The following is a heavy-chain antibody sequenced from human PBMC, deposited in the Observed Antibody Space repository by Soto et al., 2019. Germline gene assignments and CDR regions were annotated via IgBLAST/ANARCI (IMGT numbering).Heavy chain of an antibody. D-gene: IGHD1-26*01. J-gene: IGHJ4*02. CDR3: ARAHGSYYPFLLFDY. Sequence: SGGSLRLSCAASGFTFSSYEMNWVRQAPGKGLEWVSYISSSGSTIYYADSVKGRFTISRDNAKNSLYLQMNSLRAEDTAVYYCARAHGSYYPFLLFDYWGKGTLVTVSS. V-gene: IGHV3-48*03. CDR1: GFTFSSYE. CDR2: ISSSGSTI.